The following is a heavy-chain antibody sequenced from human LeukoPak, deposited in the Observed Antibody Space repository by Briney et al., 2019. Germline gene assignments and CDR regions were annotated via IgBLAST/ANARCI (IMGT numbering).Heavy chain of an antibody. CDR2: IIPIFGTA. CDR1: GGTFSSCA. J-gene: IGHJ3*02. Sequence: GASVKVSCKASGGTFSSCAISWVRQAPGQGLEWMGGIIPIFGTANYAQKFQGRVTITADKSTSTAYMELSSLRSEDTAVYYCASQDYYDSSGYPAAFDIWGQGTMVTVSS. CDR3: ASQDYYDSSGYPAAFDI. D-gene: IGHD3-22*01. V-gene: IGHV1-69*06.